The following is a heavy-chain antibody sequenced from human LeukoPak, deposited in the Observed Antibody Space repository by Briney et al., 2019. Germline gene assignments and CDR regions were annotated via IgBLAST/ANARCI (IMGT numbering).Heavy chain of an antibody. CDR1: EGTFSSYA. V-gene: IGHV1-69*13. Sequence: SVKVSCKASEGTFSSYAISWVRQAPGQGLEWMGGIIPIFGTANYAQKFQGRVTITADESTSTAYMELSSLRSEDTAVYYCASRDLGGNSIYYYYYYGMDVWGQGTTVTVSS. CDR2: IIPIFGTA. D-gene: IGHD4-23*01. CDR3: ASRDLGGNSIYYYYYYGMDV. J-gene: IGHJ6*02.